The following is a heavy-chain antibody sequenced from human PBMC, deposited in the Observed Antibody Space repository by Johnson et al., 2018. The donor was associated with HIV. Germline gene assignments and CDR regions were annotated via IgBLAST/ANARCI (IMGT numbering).Heavy chain of an antibody. Sequence: QVQLVESGGGLIQPGGSLRLSCAASGFTVSSNYMSWVRQAPGKGLEWVSFISSSGSTIYYADSVKGRFTISRDNAKNSLFLQMNSLRAEDTAVYYCAKGDFGVFKNPLDMWGQGTMVTVSS. CDR3: AKGDFGVFKNPLDM. J-gene: IGHJ3*02. CDR1: GFTVSSNY. CDR2: ISSSGSTI. V-gene: IGHV3-11*04. D-gene: IGHD3-3*01.